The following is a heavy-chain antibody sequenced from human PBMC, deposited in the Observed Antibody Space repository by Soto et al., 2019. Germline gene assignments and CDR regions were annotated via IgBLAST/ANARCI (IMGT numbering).Heavy chain of an antibody. CDR2: IYYSGST. Sequence: SETLSLTCTVSGGSVSSGSYYWSWIRQPPGKGLEWIGYIYYSGSTNYNPSLKSRVTISVDTSKNQFSLKLSSVTAADTAVYYCARSYYFDWFLHDYFDYWGQGTLVTVSS. CDR3: ARSYYFDWFLHDYFDY. D-gene: IGHD3-9*01. J-gene: IGHJ4*02. V-gene: IGHV4-61*01. CDR1: GGSVSSGSYY.